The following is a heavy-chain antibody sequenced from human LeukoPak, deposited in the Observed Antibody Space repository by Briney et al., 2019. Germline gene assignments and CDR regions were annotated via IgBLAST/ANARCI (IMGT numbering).Heavy chain of an antibody. CDR3: ARMSYYSVTYWFDP. Sequence: ASVKVSCKASGYTFTSYYMHWVRQGPGQGLEWMGVINPSGGSTSYAQKFQGRVTMTRNTSISTAYMELSSLRSEDTAVYYCARMSYYSVTYWFDPWGQGTLVTVSS. CDR1: GYTFTSYY. V-gene: IGHV1-46*01. CDR2: INPSGGST. D-gene: IGHD1-26*01. J-gene: IGHJ5*02.